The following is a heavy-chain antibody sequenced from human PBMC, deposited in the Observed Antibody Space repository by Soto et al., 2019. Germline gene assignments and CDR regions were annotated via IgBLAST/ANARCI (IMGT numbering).Heavy chain of an antibody. V-gene: IGHV1-69*06. CDR1: GGTFSSYS. J-gene: IGHJ4*02. Sequence: AAVKVSCKSSGGTFSSYSISWVRQAPGQGLEWMGGIIPIFGTANYAQKFQGRVTITADKSTSTAYMELSSLRSEDTAVYYCAIWSSTLFGVVPYFYDWGKVTLFTVA. D-gene: IGHD3-3*01. CDR2: IIPIFGTA. CDR3: AIWSSTLFGVVPYFYD.